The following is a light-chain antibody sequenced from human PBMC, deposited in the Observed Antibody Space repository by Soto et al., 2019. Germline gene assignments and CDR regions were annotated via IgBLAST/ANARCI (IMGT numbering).Light chain of an antibody. CDR2: GVF. CDR1: QSVNSNY. V-gene: IGKV3-20*01. CDR3: QHYDGSPRT. J-gene: IGKJ2*01. Sequence: ETVLTQSPGTVSLSPGERATLSCRTSQSVNSNYLAWYQQKPGQAPRLLIYGVFNRATGIPDRFSGSGSGTGFTLTFSGLEPEDSAVDYCQHYDGSPRTFGQGTKLDIK.